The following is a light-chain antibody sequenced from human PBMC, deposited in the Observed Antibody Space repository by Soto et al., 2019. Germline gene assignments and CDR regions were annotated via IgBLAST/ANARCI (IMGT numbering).Light chain of an antibody. CDR3: SSFSSSSTQV. CDR1: SSDVGRYNF. Sequence: QSALTQPASVSGSSGRSITISCTGTSSDVGRYNFVSWYQQHPGYAPKLLIYAVSDRPSGVSPRFSGSKSGNTASLAISGLQAEDEAVYYCSSFSSSSTQVFGTGTKVTVL. CDR2: AVS. J-gene: IGLJ1*01. V-gene: IGLV2-14*03.